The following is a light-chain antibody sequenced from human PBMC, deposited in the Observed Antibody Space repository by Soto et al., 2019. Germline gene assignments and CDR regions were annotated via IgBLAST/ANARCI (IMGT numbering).Light chain of an antibody. Sequence: DIQLTQSPSSLSPSIGESVTITCRASQVISTSLAWYQVKPGKAPKLLIYKAANLADEVPSRFAGSGSGTDFTLTITRLQPDDFATYYCQHYNSFSRTFGQGTKVDIK. V-gene: IGKV1-5*03. CDR3: QHYNSFSRT. J-gene: IGKJ1*01. CDR2: KAA. CDR1: QVISTS.